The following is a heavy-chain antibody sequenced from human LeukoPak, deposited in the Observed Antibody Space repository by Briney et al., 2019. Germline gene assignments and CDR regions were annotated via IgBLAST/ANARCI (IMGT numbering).Heavy chain of an antibody. Sequence: PSETLSLTRTVSGGSISGYFWAWIRQPPGQGLKYIGYIYYSGSTNYNTSLKSRVTMSVDTPKNRSYLRLSSVTAADTAVYYCERLVGNLYSGGRYGGFDYWGQRTLVTVSS. J-gene: IGHJ4*02. V-gene: IGHV4-59*12. CDR2: IYYSGST. CDR3: ERLVGNLYSGGRYGGFDY. CDR1: GGSISGYF. D-gene: IGHD6-19*01.